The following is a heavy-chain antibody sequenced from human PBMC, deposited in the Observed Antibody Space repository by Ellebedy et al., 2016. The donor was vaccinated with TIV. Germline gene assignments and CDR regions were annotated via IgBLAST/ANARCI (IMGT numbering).Heavy chain of an antibody. CDR1: GFTFRSYW. D-gene: IGHD3-16*01. J-gene: IGHJ5*02. V-gene: IGHV3-7*01. CDR2: IRQEGDEI. CDR3: ARRASYRDYAVQVNPWFDP. Sequence: PGGSLRLSCAASGFTFRSYWMTWVRQAPGKGLEWVAKIRQEGDEIDYVESVKGRFTISRDKAKNSLFLQLNSLRVDDTAVYYCARRASYRDYAVQVNPWFDPWGQGTLVTVSS.